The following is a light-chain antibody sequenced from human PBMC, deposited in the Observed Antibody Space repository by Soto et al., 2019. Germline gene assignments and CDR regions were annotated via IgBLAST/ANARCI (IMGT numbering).Light chain of an antibody. J-gene: IGKJ5*01. Sequence: DIQMTQSPSTLSASVGDRVTITCRASQSINSWLAWYQQKPGKAPKLLIYKASSLESGVPSRFSGSGSGTEFTLTISSLQPDDFAAYYCQQYEIYPITFGQGTRLVIK. CDR1: QSINSW. CDR2: KAS. V-gene: IGKV1-5*03. CDR3: QQYEIYPIT.